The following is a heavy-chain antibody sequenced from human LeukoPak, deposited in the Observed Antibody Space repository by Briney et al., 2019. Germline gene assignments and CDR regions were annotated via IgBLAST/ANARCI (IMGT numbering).Heavy chain of an antibody. J-gene: IGHJ4*02. CDR1: GGSFSGYY. CDR3: ARDRSSGWYGGY. D-gene: IGHD6-19*01. V-gene: IGHV4-34*01. Sequence: PSETLSLTCAVYGGSFSGYYWSWIRQPPGKGLEWIGEINHSGSTNYNPSLKSRVTISVDTSKNQFSLKLSSVTAADTAVYYCARDRSSGWYGGYWGQGTLVTVSS. CDR2: INHSGST.